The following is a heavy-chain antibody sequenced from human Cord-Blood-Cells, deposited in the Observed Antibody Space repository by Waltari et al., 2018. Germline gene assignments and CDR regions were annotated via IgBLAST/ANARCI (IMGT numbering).Heavy chain of an antibody. J-gene: IGHJ4*02. Sequence: VQLVQSGAEVKKPVASVKESCKASGYTFTSYGMSWWRPAAGQGLEWMGWISAYNGNTNYAQKLQGRVTMTTDTSTSTAYMELRSLRSDDTAVYYCARDRIAARRKSDFDYWGQGTLVTVSS. CDR3: ARDRIAARRKSDFDY. CDR2: ISAYNGNT. D-gene: IGHD6-6*01. V-gene: IGHV1-18*01. CDR1: GYTFTSYG.